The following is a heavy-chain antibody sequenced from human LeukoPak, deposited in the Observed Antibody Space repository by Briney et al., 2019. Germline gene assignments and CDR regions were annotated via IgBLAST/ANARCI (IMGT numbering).Heavy chain of an antibody. D-gene: IGHD3-22*01. J-gene: IGHJ2*01. CDR3: ARGSPYDTSGSYWYSDL. CDR1: GDSISSGGYY. Sequence: SETLSLTCTVSGDSISSGGYYWSWIRQPPGKGLEWIVYIYYSGSTNYNPYLKSRVTISVDTSKNQFSLKLSSVPAADTAVYYCARGSPYDTSGSYWYSDLWGRGTLVTVFS. CDR2: IYYSGST. V-gene: IGHV4-61*08.